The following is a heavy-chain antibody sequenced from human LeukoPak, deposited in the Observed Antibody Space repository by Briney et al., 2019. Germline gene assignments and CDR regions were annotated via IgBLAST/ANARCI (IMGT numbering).Heavy chain of an antibody. CDR1: GFTFSSYS. V-gene: IGHV3-48*04. CDR2: ISSSRTI. Sequence: GGSLRLSCAASGFTFSSYSINWVRQAPGKGLEWLSYISSSRTISYADSLKGRFTASRDNAKNSLDLQMNSLRVEDTAVYYCARVGTSGWTSDYWGQGTLVTVSS. J-gene: IGHJ4*02. CDR3: ARVGTSGWTSDY. D-gene: IGHD6-19*01.